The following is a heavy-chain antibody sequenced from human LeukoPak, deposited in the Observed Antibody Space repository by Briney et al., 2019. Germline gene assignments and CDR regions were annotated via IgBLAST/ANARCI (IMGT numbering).Heavy chain of an antibody. Sequence: ASVKVSCKASGYTFTGYYMHWVRQAPGQGLEWMGWINPNSGGTNYAQKFQGRVTMTRDTSIITAYMELSRLRSDDTAVYYCARVGSTVTTEGDYWGQGTLVTVSS. V-gene: IGHV1-2*02. D-gene: IGHD4-11*01. J-gene: IGHJ4*02. CDR3: ARVGSTVTTEGDY. CDR2: INPNSGGT. CDR1: GYTFTGYY.